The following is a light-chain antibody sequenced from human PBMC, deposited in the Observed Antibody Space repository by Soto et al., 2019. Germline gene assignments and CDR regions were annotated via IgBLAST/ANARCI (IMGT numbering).Light chain of an antibody. CDR1: NIGSRS. CDR3: QVWHSGSDHYV. Sequence: SYELTQPPSVSVAPEQTASLTCGGTNIGSRSVHWYHQKPGQAPVPVIYDDSDRPSGIPERFSGSNSGNTATLTISRVEAGDEADYYCQVWHSGSDHYVFGSGTKLTVL. J-gene: IGLJ1*01. V-gene: IGLV3-21*02. CDR2: DDS.